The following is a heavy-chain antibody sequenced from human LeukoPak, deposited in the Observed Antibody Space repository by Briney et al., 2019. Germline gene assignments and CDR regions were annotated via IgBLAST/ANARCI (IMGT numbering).Heavy chain of an antibody. CDR1: GFTFSAHY. J-gene: IGHJ4*02. Sequence: GGSLRLSCVDSGFTFSAHYMDWVRQAPGKGLEWVGRVRNKANSYTTEYAASVKDRFIISRDDSKISLYLRMNSLKIEDTAVYYCARSDSSGYLEAYWGQGTLVTVSS. V-gene: IGHV3-72*01. CDR3: ARSDSSGYLEAY. D-gene: IGHD3-22*01. CDR2: VRNKANSYTT.